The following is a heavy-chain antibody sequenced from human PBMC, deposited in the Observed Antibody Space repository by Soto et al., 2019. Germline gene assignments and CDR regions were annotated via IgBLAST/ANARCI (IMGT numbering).Heavy chain of an antibody. Sequence: GASVKVSCKASGYTFTSCYMHWVRQAPGQGLEWMGIINPSGGSTSYAQKFQGRVTMTRDTSTSTVYMELSSLRSEDTAVYYCANISTLGYCSGSRCYSGHWGQGTLVTSPQ. D-gene: IGHD2-15*01. V-gene: IGHV1-46*03. CDR2: INPSGGST. J-gene: IGHJ4*02. CDR3: ANISTLGYCSGSRCYSGH. CDR1: GYTFTSCY.